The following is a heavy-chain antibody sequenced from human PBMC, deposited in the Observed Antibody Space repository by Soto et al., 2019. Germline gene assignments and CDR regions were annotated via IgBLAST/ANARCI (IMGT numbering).Heavy chain of an antibody. CDR2: IYYSGST. V-gene: IGHV4-59*01. Sequence: PSETLSLTCTVSGGSISSYYWSWIRQPPGKGLEWIGYIYYSGSTNYNPSLKSRVTISVDTSKNQFSLKLSSVTAAGTAVYYCARVVTGTTYVGHNWFDPWGQGTLVTVSS. D-gene: IGHD1-7*01. CDR3: ARVVTGTTYVGHNWFDP. J-gene: IGHJ5*02. CDR1: GGSISSYY.